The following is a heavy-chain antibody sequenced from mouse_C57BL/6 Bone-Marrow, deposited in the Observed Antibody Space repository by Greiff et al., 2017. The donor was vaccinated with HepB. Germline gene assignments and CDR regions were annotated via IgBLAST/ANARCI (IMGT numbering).Heavy chain of an antibody. CDR3: AHDGYYSWFAY. Sequence: QVHVKQPGAELVKPGASVKLSCKASGYTFTSYWMHWVKQRPGRGLGWIGRIDPNSGGTKYNEKFKSKATLTVDKPSSTAYMQLSSLTSEDSAVYYCAHDGYYSWFAYWGQGTLVTVSA. CDR2: IDPNSGGT. CDR1: GYTFTSYW. J-gene: IGHJ3*01. V-gene: IGHV1-72*01. D-gene: IGHD2-3*01.